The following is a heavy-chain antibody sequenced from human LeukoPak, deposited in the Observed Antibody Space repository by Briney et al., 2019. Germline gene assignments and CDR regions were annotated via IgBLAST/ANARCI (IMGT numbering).Heavy chain of an antibody. J-gene: IGHJ4*02. D-gene: IGHD3-10*02. CDR3: VRDMFGGRDY. V-gene: IGHV3-74*01. CDR1: GFTFSSYR. CDR2: IDEFGSVT. Sequence: GGSLRLSCAASGFTFSSYRMHWVRQVPGKGLAWVSRIDEFGSVTNSADSVQGRFSISRDNAKNALYLQMNSLRAEDTAVYYCVRDMFGGRDYWGQGTLVTVSS.